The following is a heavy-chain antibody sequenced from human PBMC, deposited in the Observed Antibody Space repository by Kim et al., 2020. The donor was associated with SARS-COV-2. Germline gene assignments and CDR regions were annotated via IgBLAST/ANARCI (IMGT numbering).Heavy chain of an antibody. D-gene: IGHD3-3*01. J-gene: IGHJ4*02. Sequence: GGSLRLSCAASGFTFSSYAMSWVRQAPGKGLEWVSAISGSGGSTYYADSVKGRFTISRDNSKNTLYPQMNSLRAEDTAVYYCAKDARITIFGVAPPLRVGAFDYWGQGTLVTVSS. V-gene: IGHV3-23*01. CDR2: ISGSGGST. CDR1: GFTFSSYA. CDR3: AKDARITIFGVAPPLRVGAFDY.